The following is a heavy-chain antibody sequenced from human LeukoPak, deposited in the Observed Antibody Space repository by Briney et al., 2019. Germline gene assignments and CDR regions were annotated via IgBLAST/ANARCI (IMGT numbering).Heavy chain of an antibody. CDR1: GFTFSDYY. CDR2: ITSSASTT. V-gene: IGHV3-11*01. CDR3: AKDRTGPPTIFDY. Sequence: PGGSLRLSCAASGFTFSDYYLSWIRQAPGKGLEWISDITSSASTTYYADSVKGRFTISRDNSKNTLYLQMNSLRAEDTAVYYCAKDRTGPPTIFDYWGQGTLVTVSS. J-gene: IGHJ4*02. D-gene: IGHD5-24*01.